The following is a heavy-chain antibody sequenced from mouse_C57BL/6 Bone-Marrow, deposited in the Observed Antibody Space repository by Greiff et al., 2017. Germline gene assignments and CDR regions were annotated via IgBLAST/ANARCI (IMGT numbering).Heavy chain of an antibody. CDR1: GYTFTDYE. CDR3: TSGGYSFAY. CDR2: IDPETGGT. J-gene: IGHJ3*01. D-gene: IGHD2-3*01. V-gene: IGHV1-15*01. Sequence: QVQLQQSGAELVRPGASVTLSCKASGYTFTDYEMPWVKQTPVHGLEWIGAIDPETGGTAYNQKFKGKAILTADKASSTAYMELRSLTSEDSAVYYCTSGGYSFAYWGQGTLVTVSA.